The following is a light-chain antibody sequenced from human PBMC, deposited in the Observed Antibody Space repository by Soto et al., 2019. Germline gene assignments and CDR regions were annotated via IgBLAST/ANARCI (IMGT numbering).Light chain of an antibody. CDR1: SSDIGGYNY. J-gene: IGLJ2*01. Sequence: QSALTQPASVSGSPGQSITISCTGTSSDIGGYNYVSWYQQHAGKAPTLIIFEVTNRPSGVSDRFSGSKSDYTASLTISGLQADDEADYYCSSYTSSYTLVFGGGTKLTVL. V-gene: IGLV2-14*01. CDR2: EVT. CDR3: SSYTSSYTLV.